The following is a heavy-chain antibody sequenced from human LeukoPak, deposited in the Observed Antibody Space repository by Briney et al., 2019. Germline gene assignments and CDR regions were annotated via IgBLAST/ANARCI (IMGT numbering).Heavy chain of an antibody. J-gene: IGHJ4*02. CDR2: ISPDGSDT. CDR3: ARLTSSWSFDY. CDR1: GYSFTNYW. Sequence: GESLKISCKGSGYSFTNYWIGWVRQMPGKGLEWMGIISPDGSDTRYSPSFQGQVAISADKSITTAYLQWSSLKASDTAMYYCARLTSSWSFDYWGQGTLVTVSS. V-gene: IGHV5-51*01. D-gene: IGHD6-13*01.